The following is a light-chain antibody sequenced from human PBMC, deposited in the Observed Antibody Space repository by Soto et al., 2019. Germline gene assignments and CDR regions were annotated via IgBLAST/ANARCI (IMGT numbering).Light chain of an antibody. CDR3: QHYGSSLWT. V-gene: IGKV3-20*01. CDR1: QSVSSTY. CDR2: DTS. Sequence: EIVLTQSPGTLSLSPGERATLSCRASQSVSSTYLAWYQQKPGQAPRLLIYDTSSRATGTPYRFSGSGSGTDFTLTIRRLEPEDFAVYYCQHYGSSLWTFGQGTKVDIK. J-gene: IGKJ1*01.